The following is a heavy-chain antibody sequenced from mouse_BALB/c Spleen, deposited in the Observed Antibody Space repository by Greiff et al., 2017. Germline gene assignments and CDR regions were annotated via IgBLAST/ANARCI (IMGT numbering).Heavy chain of an antibody. V-gene: IGHV1-87*01. D-gene: IGHD2-2*01. Sequence: VKLQESGAELARPGASVKLSCKASGYTFTSYWMQWVKQRPGQGLEWIGAIYPGDGDTRYTQKFKGKATLTADKSSSTAYMQLSSLASEDSAVYYCARWGYDFMDYWGQGTSVTVSS. J-gene: IGHJ4*01. CDR3: ARWGYDFMDY. CDR2: IYPGDGDT. CDR1: GYTFTSYW.